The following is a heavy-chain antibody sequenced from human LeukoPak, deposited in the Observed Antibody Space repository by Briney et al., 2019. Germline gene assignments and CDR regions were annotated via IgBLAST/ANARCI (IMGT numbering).Heavy chain of an antibody. CDR1: GFTFSSYA. CDR3: ARERRYYDSSGCPDY. CDR2: ISYDGSNK. D-gene: IGHD3-22*01. V-gene: IGHV3-30-3*01. J-gene: IGHJ4*02. Sequence: GGSLRLSCAASGFTFSSYAMHWVRQAPGKGLEWVAAISYDGSNKYYADSVKGRFTISRDNSKNTLYLQMNSLRAEDTAVYCCARERRYYDSSGCPDYWGQGTLVTVSS.